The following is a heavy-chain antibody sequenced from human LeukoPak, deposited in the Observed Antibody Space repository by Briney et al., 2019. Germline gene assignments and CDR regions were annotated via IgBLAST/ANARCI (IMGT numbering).Heavy chain of an antibody. CDR3: ATDFLGFDP. J-gene: IGHJ5*02. V-gene: IGHV1-2*02. D-gene: IGHD2/OR15-2a*01. Sequence: ASVKVSCKASGYTFTDYYMHWVRQAPGQGLEWMGWMNPNGGATNYAQKFQGRVTMTEDTSTDTVHMELSSLRSEDTAVYYCATDFLGFDPWGQGTLVTVSS. CDR2: MNPNGGAT. CDR1: GYTFTDYY.